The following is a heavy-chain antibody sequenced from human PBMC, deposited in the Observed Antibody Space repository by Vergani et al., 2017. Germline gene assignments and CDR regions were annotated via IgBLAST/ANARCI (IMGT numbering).Heavy chain of an antibody. Sequence: QVQLQESGPGLVKPSETLSLTCTVSGSSISSYYWSWIRQPPGKGLEWIGYINYSGSTNYNPSLKSRVTISVDTSKNQFSLKLSSVTAADTAVYYCARGVSDYYDSSGYYGYCGQGSLVTVSS. CDR3: ARGVSDYYDSSGYYGY. CDR1: GSSISSYY. J-gene: IGHJ4*02. V-gene: IGHV4-59*01. D-gene: IGHD3-22*01. CDR2: INYSGST.